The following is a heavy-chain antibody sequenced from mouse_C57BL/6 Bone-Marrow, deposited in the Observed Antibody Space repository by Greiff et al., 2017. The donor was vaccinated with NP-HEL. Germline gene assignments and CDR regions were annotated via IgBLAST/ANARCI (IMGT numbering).Heavy chain of an antibody. Sequence: QVQLKQPGAELVMPGASVKLSCKASGYTFTSYWMHWVKQRPGQGLEWIGEIDPSDSYTNYNQKFKGKSTLTVDKSSSTAYMQLSSLTSEDSAVYYWAREGTAPYAMDYWGQGTSVTVSS. CDR1: GYTFTSYW. J-gene: IGHJ4*01. CDR3: AREGTAPYAMDY. V-gene: IGHV1-69*01. D-gene: IGHD3-3*01. CDR2: IDPSDSYT.